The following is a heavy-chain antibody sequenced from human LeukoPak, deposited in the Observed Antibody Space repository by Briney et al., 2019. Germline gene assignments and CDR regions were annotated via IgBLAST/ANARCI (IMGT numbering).Heavy chain of an antibody. D-gene: IGHD4-17*01. Sequence: GGSLTLSCAASGFTFSSYAMHWVRQAPGKGLEWVADISHDGSHKFYADSVQGRFAISRDNSRNTLYLQMSGLRVGDTAVYYCVRDPNAGLTVTNFDFWGQGALVTVSS. J-gene: IGHJ4*02. V-gene: IGHV3-30*09. CDR1: GFTFSSYA. CDR3: VRDPNAGLTVTNFDF. CDR2: ISHDGSHK.